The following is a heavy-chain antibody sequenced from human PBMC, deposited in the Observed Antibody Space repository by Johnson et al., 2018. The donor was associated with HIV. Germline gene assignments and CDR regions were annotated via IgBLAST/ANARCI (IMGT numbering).Heavy chain of an antibody. D-gene: IGHD3-3*01. CDR2: ISYDGSNK. V-gene: IGHV3-30-3*01. CDR1: GFTFSSYA. J-gene: IGHJ3*02. Sequence: QMLLVESGGGVVQPGRSLRLSCAASGFTFSSYAMHWVRQAPGKGLEWVAVISYDGSNKYYADSVKGRFTISRDNSKTTLYLQMNSLRAEDTAVYYCASPLIQGFYDFWPGAFDIWGQGTMVTVSS. CDR3: ASPLIQGFYDFWPGAFDI.